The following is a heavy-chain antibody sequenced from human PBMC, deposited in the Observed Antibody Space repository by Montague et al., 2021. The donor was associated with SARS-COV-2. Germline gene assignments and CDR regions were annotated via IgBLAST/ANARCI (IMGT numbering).Heavy chain of an antibody. CDR2: IFYTGTI. Sequence: SETLSLTCTVSGDSITSIIHYWGWIRQPPGKGLEWIASIFYTGTIYYNPSLKSRVTMSLDTSKSQFSLNLTSVTAADTAVYFCARHPTTVTTFHWGQGSLVTASS. J-gene: IGHJ4*02. V-gene: IGHV4-39*01. D-gene: IGHD4-17*01. CDR3: ARHPTTVTTFH. CDR1: GDSITSIIHY.